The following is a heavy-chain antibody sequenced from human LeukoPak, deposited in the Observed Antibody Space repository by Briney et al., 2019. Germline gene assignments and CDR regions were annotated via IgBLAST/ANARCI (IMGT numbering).Heavy chain of an antibody. Sequence: GGSLRLSCAASGFTFSSYAMSWVRQAPGKGLEWVSAISGSGGSTYCADSVKGRFTISRDNSKNTLYLQMNSLRDEDTALYYCAKAGIGVVGYFDYWGQGTLVTVSS. J-gene: IGHJ4*02. CDR1: GFTFSSYA. V-gene: IGHV3-23*01. CDR2: ISGSGGST. CDR3: AKAGIGVVGYFDY. D-gene: IGHD6-19*01.